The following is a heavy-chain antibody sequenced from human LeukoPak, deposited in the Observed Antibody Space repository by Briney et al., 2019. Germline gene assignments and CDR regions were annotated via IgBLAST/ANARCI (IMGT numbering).Heavy chain of an antibody. CDR2: IRNDGSNH. CDR3: VRDYNWAFDY. V-gene: IGHV3-30*02. D-gene: IGHD1-1*01. CDR1: GLTFSHHG. J-gene: IGHJ4*02. Sequence: GGSLRLSCAASGLTFSHHGMHWVRQAPGKGLEWVAFIRNDGSNHYYADSVKGRFTISRDNSKNNVYLQMYSLRVEDTSIYYCVRDYNWAFDYWGQGTVVTVSS.